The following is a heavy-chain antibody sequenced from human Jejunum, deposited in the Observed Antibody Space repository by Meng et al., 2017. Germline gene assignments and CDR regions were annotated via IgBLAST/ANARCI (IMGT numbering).Heavy chain of an antibody. CDR2: IKEDGSER. D-gene: IGHD2-8*02. V-gene: IGHV3-7*01. CDR1: GFTFSSCW. CDR3: ARGFGGVSGG. J-gene: IGHJ4*02. Sequence: GESLKISCAASGFTFSSCWMAWVRQAPGMGLEWVSHIKEDGSERAYADSVKGRFTISRDNAKNSLYLQMNSLRAEDTAVYYCARGFGGVSGGWGQGTLVTVSS.